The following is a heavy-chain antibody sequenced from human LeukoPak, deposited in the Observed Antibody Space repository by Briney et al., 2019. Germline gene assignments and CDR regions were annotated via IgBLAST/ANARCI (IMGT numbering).Heavy chain of an antibody. V-gene: IGHV1-2*02. CDR1: GYTFTGYY. Sequence: ASVKVSCKASGYTFTGYYMHWVRQAPGQGLEWMGWVNPNSGGTNYAQKFQGRVTMTRDTSISTAYMELSRLRSDDTAVYYCARGRYFDWLSTLDYWGQGTLVTVSS. CDR3: ARGRYFDWLSTLDY. D-gene: IGHD3-9*01. CDR2: VNPNSGGT. J-gene: IGHJ4*02.